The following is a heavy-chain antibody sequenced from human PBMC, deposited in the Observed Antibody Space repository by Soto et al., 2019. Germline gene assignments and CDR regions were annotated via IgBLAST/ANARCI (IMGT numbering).Heavy chain of an antibody. CDR1: GFTFSSYW. CDR3: ARVIFDSSGYYSDAFDI. D-gene: IGHD3-22*01. J-gene: IGHJ3*02. CDR2: IKQDGSEK. V-gene: IGHV3-7*05. Sequence: EVQLVESGGGLVQPGGSLRLSCAASGFTFSSYWMSWVRQAPGKGLEWVANIKQDGSEKYYVDSVKGRFTISRDNAKNSLYLQMNSLRAEDTAVYYCARVIFDSSGYYSDAFDIWRQGTMVTVSS.